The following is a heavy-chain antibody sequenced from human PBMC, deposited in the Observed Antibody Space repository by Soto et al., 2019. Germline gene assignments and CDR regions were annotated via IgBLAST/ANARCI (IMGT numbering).Heavy chain of an antibody. V-gene: IGHV4-31*03. Sequence: QVQLQESGPGLVKPSQTLSLTCTVSGGSISSGGYYWSWIRQHPGKGLEWIGYIYYSGSTYYNPSLKSRVTISVDTSKNQFSLKLRSVTAADTAVYYCAREYCGGDCYIFAGSWFDRWGQGTLVTVSS. CDR3: AREYCGGDCYIFAGSWFDR. J-gene: IGHJ5*02. D-gene: IGHD2-21*02. CDR2: IYYSGST. CDR1: GGSISSGGYY.